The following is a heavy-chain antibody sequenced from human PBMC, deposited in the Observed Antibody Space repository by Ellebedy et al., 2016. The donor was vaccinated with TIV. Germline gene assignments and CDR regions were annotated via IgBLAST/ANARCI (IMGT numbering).Heavy chain of an antibody. Sequence: ASVKVSCKASGYTFTTYGISWVRQAPGQGLEWMGWISAYNGNTNYAQSLQGRVTMTADTSTKTAYMELRSLRSDDTAVYYCARDPLYSGTYPNWLDPWGQGTLVTVSS. D-gene: IGHD1-26*01. CDR2: ISAYNGNT. CDR3: ARDPLYSGTYPNWLDP. J-gene: IGHJ5*02. CDR1: GYTFTTYG. V-gene: IGHV1-18*01.